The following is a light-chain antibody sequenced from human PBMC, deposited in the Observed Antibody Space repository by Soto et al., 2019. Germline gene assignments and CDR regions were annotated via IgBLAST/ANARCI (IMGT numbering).Light chain of an antibody. V-gene: IGLV4-60*02. CDR3: ETWDSSTRV. CDR1: SGHSSYI. J-gene: IGLJ3*02. CDR2: LEGSGSY. Sequence: QSVLTQSSSASASLGSSVKLTCTLSSGHSSYIIAWHQQQPGKAPRYLMKLEGSGSYNKGSGVPDRFSGSSSGADRYLTISNLQFDDEADYYCETWDSSTRVFGGGTQLTVL.